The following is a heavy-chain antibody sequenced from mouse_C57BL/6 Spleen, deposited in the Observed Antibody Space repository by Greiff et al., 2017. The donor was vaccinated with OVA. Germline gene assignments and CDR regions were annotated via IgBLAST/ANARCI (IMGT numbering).Heavy chain of an antibody. CDR3: ARDVGYFDY. CDR2: INYDGSST. Sequence: EVQRVESEGGLVQPGRSLKLSCTASGFTFSDYYMDWVRQVPEKGLEWVANINYDGSSTYYLHSLKSRFIISRDNAKNILYLKMSSLKAEDTATDYCARDVGYFDYWGQGTTLTVSS. V-gene: IGHV5-16*01. J-gene: IGHJ2*01. CDR1: GFTFSDYY. D-gene: IGHD4-1*01.